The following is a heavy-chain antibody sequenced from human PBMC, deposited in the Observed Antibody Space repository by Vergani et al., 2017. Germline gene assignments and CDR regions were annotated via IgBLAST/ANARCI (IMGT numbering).Heavy chain of an antibody. D-gene: IGHD1-14*01. CDR3: ARDGHMDAEGTELDY. Sequence: EVQLVESGGGLVQPGGSLRLSCAASGFTFSRHWMHWVRQAPGKGLVWVSCGNPEGTNTPYADSVKGRFTISRDNAKNMMYLQLNSLRDEDTAVYYCARDGHMDAEGTELDYWGQGTLVTVSS. CDR1: GFTFSRHW. CDR2: GNPEGTNT. J-gene: IGHJ4*02. V-gene: IGHV3-74*01.